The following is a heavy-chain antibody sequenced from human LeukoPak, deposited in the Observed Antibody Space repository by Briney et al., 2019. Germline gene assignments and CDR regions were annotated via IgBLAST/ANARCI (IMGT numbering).Heavy chain of an antibody. D-gene: IGHD3-9*01. CDR3: ARDRGFDWHTSGYYFDY. CDR2: ISSSSSYI. V-gene: IGHV3-21*01. Sequence: PGGSLRLSCAASGFTFSSYSMNWVRQAPGKGLEWVSSISSSSSYIYYADSVKGRFTISRDDAKNSLYLQMNSLRAEDTAVYYCARDRGFDWHTSGYYFDYWGQGTLVTVSS. J-gene: IGHJ4*02. CDR1: GFTFSSYS.